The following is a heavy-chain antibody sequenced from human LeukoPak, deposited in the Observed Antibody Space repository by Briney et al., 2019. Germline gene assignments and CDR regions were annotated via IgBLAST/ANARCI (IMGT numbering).Heavy chain of an antibody. V-gene: IGHV4-4*07. CDR1: GGSISSYY. CDR3: ARDRLYYDSSGYDY. J-gene: IGHJ4*02. CDR2: IYTSGST. Sequence: PSETLSLTCTVSGGSISSYYWSWIRQPAGKGLEWIGRIYTSGSTNYNPSLKSRVTMSVDTSKNQFSLKLSSVTAADTAVYYCARDRLYYDSSGYDYWGQETLVTVSS. D-gene: IGHD3-22*01.